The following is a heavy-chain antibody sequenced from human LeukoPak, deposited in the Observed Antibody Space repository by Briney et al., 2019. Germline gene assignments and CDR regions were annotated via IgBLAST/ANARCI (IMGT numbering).Heavy chain of an antibody. CDR2: IYPGDSDT. CDR1: GSIFTSYW. D-gene: IGHD6-25*01. V-gene: IGHV5-51*01. J-gene: IGHJ3*02. CDR3: ARLGQRLNDAFDI. Sequence: GASLQTSSEASGSIFTSYWIGWVRQLPGKGLEWMGIIYPGDSDTRYSPSFHGQVTISADKSISTDYLQWSSLKASDTAMYYCARLGQRLNDAFDIWGQGTMVTVSS.